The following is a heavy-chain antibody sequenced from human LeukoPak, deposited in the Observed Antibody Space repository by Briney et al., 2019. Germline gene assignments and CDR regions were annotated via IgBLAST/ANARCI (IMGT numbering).Heavy chain of an antibody. CDR2: IYTSGST. V-gene: IGHV4-4*07. D-gene: IGHD3-9*01. CDR1: GGSISSYY. J-gene: IGHJ4*02. CDR3: ARVDILTGYYPGTFDY. Sequence: SEALSLTCTVSGGSISSYYWSWIRQPAGKGLEWIGRIYTSGSTNYNPSLKSRVTMSVDASKNQFSLKLSSVTAADTAVYYCARVDILTGYYPGTFDYWGREPWSPSPQ.